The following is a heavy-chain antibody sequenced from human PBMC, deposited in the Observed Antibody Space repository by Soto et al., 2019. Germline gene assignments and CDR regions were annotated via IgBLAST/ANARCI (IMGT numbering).Heavy chain of an antibody. J-gene: IGHJ4*02. CDR3: AREWQQLDLDY. Sequence: QVQLQQWGAGLLKPSETLSLTCAVYGGSFSGYYWSWIRQPPGKGLEWIGEINHSGSTNYSPSLKRRVTISVDTSKNQFSLKLSSVTAADTAVYYCAREWQQLDLDYWGQGTLVTVSS. CDR1: GGSFSGYY. CDR2: INHSGST. D-gene: IGHD6-13*01. V-gene: IGHV4-34*01.